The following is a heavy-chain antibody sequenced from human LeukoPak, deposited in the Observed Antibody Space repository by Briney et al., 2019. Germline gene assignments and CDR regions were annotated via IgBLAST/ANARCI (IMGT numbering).Heavy chain of an antibody. CDR2: VSGSGGST. V-gene: IGHV3-23*01. J-gene: IGHJ6*02. CDR3: AKNCGGDCGDVYYYYYYGMDV. D-gene: IGHD2-21*02. Sequence: TGGSLRLSCAASGFTFSSYAMTWVRQAPGKGLEWVSAVSGSGGSTSYADSARGRFTISRDNSKNTLYLQMNSLRVEATAKYYCAKNCGGDCGDVYYYYYYGMDVWGQGTTVTVSS. CDR1: GFTFSSYA.